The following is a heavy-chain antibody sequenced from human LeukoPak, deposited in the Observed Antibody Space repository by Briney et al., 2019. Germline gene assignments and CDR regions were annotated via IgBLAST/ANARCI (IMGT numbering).Heavy chain of an antibody. CDR1: GYTFTSYD. CDR3: ARPYQDDAFDI. J-gene: IGHJ3*02. Sequence: ASVKVSCKASGYTFTSYDINWVRQATGQGLEWMGWMNPNSGSTGYAQKFQGRVTITRNTSISTAYMELSSLRSEDTAVYYCARPYQDDAFDIWGQGTMVTVSS. D-gene: IGHD2-2*01. CDR2: MNPNSGST. V-gene: IGHV1-8*03.